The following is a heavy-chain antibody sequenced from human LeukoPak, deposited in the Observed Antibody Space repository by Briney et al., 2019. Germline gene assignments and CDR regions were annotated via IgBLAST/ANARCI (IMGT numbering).Heavy chain of an antibody. V-gene: IGHV3-53*01. D-gene: IGHD3-16*01. CDR1: GFTVSSNY. CDR2: IYSGGST. Sequence: PGGSLRLSCAASGFTVSSNYMSWVRQAPGKGLEWVSVIYSGGSTYYADSVKGRFTISKDNSKNTLDLQMNSLRAEDTAVYYCAKDSAMIMFGGAQDVYGMDVWGQGTTVTVSS. CDR3: AKDSAMIMFGGAQDVYGMDV. J-gene: IGHJ6*02.